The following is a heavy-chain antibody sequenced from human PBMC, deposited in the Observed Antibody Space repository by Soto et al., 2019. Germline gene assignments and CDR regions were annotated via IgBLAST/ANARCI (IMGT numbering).Heavy chain of an antibody. Sequence: ASVKVSCKASGYTFTSYDINWVRQATGQGLEWMGWMSANSGNTNYAQKLQGRVTMTTNTSTSTAYMELRSLRSDDTAVYYCARGTDDSSGYYLFDAFDIWGQGTMVTVSS. J-gene: IGHJ3*02. CDR1: GYTFTSYD. D-gene: IGHD3-22*01. CDR3: ARGTDDSSGYYLFDAFDI. CDR2: MSANSGNT. V-gene: IGHV1-18*01.